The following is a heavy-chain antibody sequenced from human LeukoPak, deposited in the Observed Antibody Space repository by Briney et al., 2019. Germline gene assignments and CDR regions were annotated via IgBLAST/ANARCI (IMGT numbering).Heavy chain of an antibody. J-gene: IGHJ6*03. CDR3: ARENGVQPHYYMDV. CDR1: DGSISSYY. CDR2: IYTSGST. D-gene: IGHD4-17*01. Sequence: SETLSLTCTVSDGSISSYYWSWIRQPAGKGLEWIGRIYTSGSTNYNPSLKSRVTMSVDTSKNQFSLKLSSVTAADTAVYYCARENGVQPHYYMDVWGKGTTVTVSS. V-gene: IGHV4-4*07.